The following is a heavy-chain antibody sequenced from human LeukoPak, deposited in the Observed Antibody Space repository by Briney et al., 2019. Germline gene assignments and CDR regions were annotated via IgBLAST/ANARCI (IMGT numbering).Heavy chain of an antibody. J-gene: IGHJ5*02. D-gene: IGHD6-25*01. CDR3: ARGLVPAARPNWFDP. CDR2: INHSGST. Sequence: SEILSLTCAVYGGSFSGYYWSWIRPPPGKGLEWIGEINHSGSTNYNPSLKSRVSISVDTSKNQFSLKLSSVTAADTAVYYCARGLVPAARPNWFDPWGQGTLVTVSS. CDR1: GGSFSGYY. V-gene: IGHV4-34*01.